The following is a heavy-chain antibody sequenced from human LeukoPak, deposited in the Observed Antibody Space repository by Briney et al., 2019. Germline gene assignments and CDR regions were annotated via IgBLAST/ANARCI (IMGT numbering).Heavy chain of an antibody. Sequence: ASVKVSCKASGYTLTDSYVHWVRQAPGQGLEWMGWINPNSTGTKYAQKFQGRVTMTKDMSISTVYMELSRLRSDDTAVYYCARVFPDSTPLYCHMDVWGKGTPVTVSS. CDR1: GYTLTDSY. CDR2: INPNSTGT. D-gene: IGHD2-2*01. CDR3: ARVFPDSTPLYCHMDV. J-gene: IGHJ6*03. V-gene: IGHV1-2*02.